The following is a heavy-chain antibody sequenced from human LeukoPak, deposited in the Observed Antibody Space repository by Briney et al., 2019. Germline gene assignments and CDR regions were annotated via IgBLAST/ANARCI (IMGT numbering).Heavy chain of an antibody. V-gene: IGHV4-38-2*02. Sequence: PSETLSLTCTVSGYSTSSGYYWGWIRQPPGKGLEWIGSIYHSGSTYYNPSLKSRVTISVDTYKNQFSLKLSSVTAADTAVYYCASYYFWSGYMDYWGQGTLVTVSS. CDR2: IYHSGST. D-gene: IGHD3-3*01. J-gene: IGHJ4*02. CDR1: GYSTSSGYY. CDR3: ASYYFWSGYMDY.